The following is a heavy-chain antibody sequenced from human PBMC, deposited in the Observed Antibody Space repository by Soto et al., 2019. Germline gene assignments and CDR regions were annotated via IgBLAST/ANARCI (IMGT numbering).Heavy chain of an antibody. CDR1: GASVSSHH. CDR3: AAYRRGEGGRGY. J-gene: IGHJ4*02. Sequence: QVQLQESGPGVVKPSETLSLTCTVSGASVSSHHWTWIRQPPGKGLEWIGDYSDSASYSPSLKSRVTLPADTSKHQFSLTLSSVTAADPAVYYCAAYRRGEGGRGYWGQGTLVTVSS. D-gene: IGHD6-19*01. CDR2: DYSDSA. V-gene: IGHV4-59*08.